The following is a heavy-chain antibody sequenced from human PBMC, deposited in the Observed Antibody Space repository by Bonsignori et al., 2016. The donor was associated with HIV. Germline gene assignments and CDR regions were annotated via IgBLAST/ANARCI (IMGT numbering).Heavy chain of an antibody. V-gene: IGHV3-7*03. J-gene: IGHJ4*02. Sequence: VRQAPGKGLEWVANIKQDGSEKNYVDSVKGRFTISRDNVKNSLYLQMSSLRAEDTAVYYCARGYGGIYWGQGALVTVSS. CDR3: ARGYGGIY. D-gene: IGHD4-23*01. CDR2: IKQDGSEK.